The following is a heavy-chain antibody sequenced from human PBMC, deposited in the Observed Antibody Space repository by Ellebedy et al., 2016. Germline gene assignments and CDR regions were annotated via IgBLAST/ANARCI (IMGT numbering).Heavy chain of an antibody. J-gene: IGHJ5*02. CDR2: ICYNGIT. Sequence: GSLRLSCTVSGGSISSSSYCWGWIRQPPGKGLEWIGTICYNGITYYIPSLKSRVTISVDTSKNQFSLTLISVTAADTAVYYCARDVRQWLGRNWYDPWGQGTLVAVSS. D-gene: IGHD6-19*01. V-gene: IGHV4-39*07. CDR1: GGSISSSSYC. CDR3: ARDVRQWLGRNWYDP.